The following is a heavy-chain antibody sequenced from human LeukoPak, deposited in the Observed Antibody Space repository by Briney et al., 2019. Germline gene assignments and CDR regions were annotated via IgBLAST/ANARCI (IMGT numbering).Heavy chain of an antibody. CDR3: ARGGSGMDV. V-gene: IGHV3-30*03. CDR1: VFTFSSYC. CDR2: ISYDGSNK. Sequence: GGSLRLSCAASVFTFSSYCMHWVRQAPGKGLEWVAVISYDGSNKYYADSVKGRFTISRDNAKNTLYLQMNSLRAEDTAVYYCARGGSGMDVWGQGTTVTVSS. J-gene: IGHJ6*01. D-gene: IGHD3-10*01.